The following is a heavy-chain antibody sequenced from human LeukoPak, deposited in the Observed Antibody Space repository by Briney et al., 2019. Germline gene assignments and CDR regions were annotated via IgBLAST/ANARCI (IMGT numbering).Heavy chain of an antibody. Sequence: GEPLKISCKPSGFSFTTYWIGWVRQVPGKSLEWMGVIYPGDSDTRYSPSFQGQVTISADRSISTAFLQWSSLRASDTAVYYCARLAETPMGAAFDIWGQGTMVAVSS. J-gene: IGHJ3*02. V-gene: IGHV5-51*01. D-gene: IGHD5-18*01. CDR3: ARLAETPMGAAFDI. CDR2: IYPGDSDT. CDR1: GFSFTTYW.